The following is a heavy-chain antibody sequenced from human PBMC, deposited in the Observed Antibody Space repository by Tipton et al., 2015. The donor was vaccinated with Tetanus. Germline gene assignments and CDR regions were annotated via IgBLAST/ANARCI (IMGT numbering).Heavy chain of an antibody. V-gene: IGHV1-18*01. J-gene: IGHJ5*02. CDR1: DYTFTKFD. CDR3: LSGSYYRA. D-gene: IGHD1-26*01. Sequence: QLVQSGGEVKKPGASVKVSCKASDYTFTKFDVSWVRQAPGQGLEWMGRINNNHGNDGNTNYAQNFQGRVTMTTDTSTRTSYMELRGLTSDDTAVYYCLSGSYYRAWGQGTLVTVSS. CDR2: INNNHGNDGNT.